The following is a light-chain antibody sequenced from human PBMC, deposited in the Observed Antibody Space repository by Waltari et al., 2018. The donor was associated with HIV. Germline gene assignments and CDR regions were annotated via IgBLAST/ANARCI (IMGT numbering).Light chain of an antibody. V-gene: IGLV1-47*01. Sequence: QSVLSQPPSASGTPGQRVTISCSGSTSNIGSNYVYCFQPFPGTTPKLLIFNSKQRPSGFPERFSGSKSGTSASLAISGLRSEDEGDYYCAAWDDSLSGQGVFGTGTKVTVL. J-gene: IGLJ1*01. CDR1: TSNIGSNY. CDR3: AAWDDSLSGQGV. CDR2: NSK.